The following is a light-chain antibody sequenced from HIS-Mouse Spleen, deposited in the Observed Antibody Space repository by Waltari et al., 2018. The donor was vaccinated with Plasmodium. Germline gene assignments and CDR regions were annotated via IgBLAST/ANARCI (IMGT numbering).Light chain of an antibody. V-gene: IGLV2-11*01. CDR1: RSDVGCSNY. CDR3: CSYAGSYTLV. Sequence: QSALTQPRSVSGSPGQSVTISCTGPRSDVGCSNYVSWYQQHPGKAPKLMIYDVSKRPSGVPDRFSGSKSGNTASLTISGLQAEDEADYYCCSYAGSYTLVFGGGTKLTVL. J-gene: IGLJ3*02. CDR2: DVS.